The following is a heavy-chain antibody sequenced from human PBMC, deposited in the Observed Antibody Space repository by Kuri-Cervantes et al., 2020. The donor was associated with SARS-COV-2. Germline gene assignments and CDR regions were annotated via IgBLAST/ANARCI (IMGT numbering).Heavy chain of an antibody. CDR1: GGTFSSYA. D-gene: IGHD6-6*01. CDR2: IIPIFGTA. CDR3: ASFPNEYSRQIEDY. V-gene: IGHV1-69*06. Sequence: SVKVSCKASGGTFSSYAIGWVRQAPGQGLEWMGGIIPIFGTANYAQKFQGRVTITADKSTSTAYMELSSLRSEDTAVYYCASFPNEYSRQIEDYWGQGTLVTVSS. J-gene: IGHJ4*02.